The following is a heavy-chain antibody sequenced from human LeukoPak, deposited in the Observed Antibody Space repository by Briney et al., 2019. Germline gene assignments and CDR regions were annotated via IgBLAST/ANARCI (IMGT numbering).Heavy chain of an antibody. Sequence: ASVKVSCKASGYTFTSYGISWVRQAPGQGLEWMGIINPSGGSTSYAQKFQGRVTMTRDMSTSTVYMELSSLRSEDTAVYYCARIPYYYDSSGYYDPNDYWGQGTLVTVSS. V-gene: IGHV1-46*01. CDR2: INPSGGST. CDR3: ARIPYYYDSSGYYDPNDY. J-gene: IGHJ4*02. D-gene: IGHD3-22*01. CDR1: GYTFTSYG.